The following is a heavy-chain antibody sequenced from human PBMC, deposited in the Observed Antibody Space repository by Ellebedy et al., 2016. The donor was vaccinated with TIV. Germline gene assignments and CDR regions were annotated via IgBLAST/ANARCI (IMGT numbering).Heavy chain of an antibody. V-gene: IGHV1-69*13. J-gene: IGHJ5*02. CDR1: GGTFSSYA. CDR2: IIPIFGTA. Sequence: SVKVSCXASGGTFSSYAISWVRQAPGQGLEWMGGIIPIFGTANYAQKFQGRVTITADESTSTAYMELSSLRSEDTAVYYCARSQDIVVVVAASWFDPWGQGTLVTVSS. D-gene: IGHD2-15*01. CDR3: ARSQDIVVVVAASWFDP.